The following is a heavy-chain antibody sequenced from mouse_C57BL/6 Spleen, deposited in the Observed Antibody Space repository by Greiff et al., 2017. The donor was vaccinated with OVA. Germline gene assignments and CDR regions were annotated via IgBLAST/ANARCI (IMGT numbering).Heavy chain of an antibody. Sequence: VQLQQSGAELVKPGASVKLSCTASGFNIKDYYMHWVKQRTEQGLEWIGRIDPEDGETKYAPKFKGKATITADTSSNTAYLQLSSLTSEATAGYYCARYWDYDQAWFAYWGQGTLVTVSA. CDR2: IDPEDGET. CDR1: GFNIKDYY. J-gene: IGHJ3*01. CDR3: ARYWDYDQAWFAY. D-gene: IGHD2-4*01. V-gene: IGHV14-2*01.